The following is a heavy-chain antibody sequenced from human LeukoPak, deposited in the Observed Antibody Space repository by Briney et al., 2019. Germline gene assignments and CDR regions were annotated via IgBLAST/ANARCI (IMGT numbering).Heavy chain of an antibody. V-gene: IGHV3-48*03. CDR2: ISSSGSTI. CDR3: AELGITMIGGV. D-gene: IGHD3-10*02. J-gene: IGHJ6*04. CDR1: GFTLSSYE. Sequence: GGSLRLSCAASGFTLSSYEMNWVRQAPGKGLEWVSYISSSGSTIYYADSVKGRFTVSRDNAKNSLYLQMNSLRAEDTAVCYCAELGITMIGGVWGKGTTVTISS.